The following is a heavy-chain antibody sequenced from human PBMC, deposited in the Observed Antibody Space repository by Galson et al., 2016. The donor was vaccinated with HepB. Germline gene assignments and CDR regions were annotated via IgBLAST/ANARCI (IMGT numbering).Heavy chain of an antibody. CDR1: GFTFNSYA. CDR2: ISDSGVNT. J-gene: IGHJ6*02. D-gene: IGHD3-10*01. V-gene: IGHV3-23*01. CDR3: AKDRSRPIGENYYYYGMDV. Sequence: SLRLSCAASGFTFNSYAMNWVRQAPGKGLEWVSIISDSGVNTFYADSVKGRFTISRDNSKNTLYLQMNSLRAEDTAVYYCAKDRSRPIGENYYYYGMDVWGQGTTVTVSS.